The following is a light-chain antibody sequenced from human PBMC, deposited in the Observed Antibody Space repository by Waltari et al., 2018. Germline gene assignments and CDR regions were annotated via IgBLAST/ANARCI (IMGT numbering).Light chain of an antibody. J-gene: IGKJ1*01. V-gene: IGKV2-40*01. CDR2: TLP. Sequence: DIVMTQTPLSLPVTPGEPASISCRSSQSLLASDDGNTYFDWYLQKPGQSPQLLIYTLPYRASGVPDRFSGSGSGTDFTLKISRVEAEDVGVYYCMQRIEFPLAFGQGTKVEIK. CDR3: MQRIEFPLA. CDR1: QSLLASDDGNTY.